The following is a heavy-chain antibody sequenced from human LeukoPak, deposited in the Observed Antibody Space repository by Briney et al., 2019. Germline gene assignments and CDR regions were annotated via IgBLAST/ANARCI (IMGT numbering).Heavy chain of an antibody. CDR3: ARDLSSSTPFSFGGY. V-gene: IGHV3-74*01. Sequence: AGGSLRLSCAASELSLSNYWMHWVRQAPGKGLVWVTQISPDGGNIRFTDSVQGRFTISRDNAKNSLYLQMNSLRAEDTAVYYCARDLSSSTPFSFGGYWGQGTLVTVSS. CDR2: ISPDGGNI. D-gene: IGHD3-16*01. J-gene: IGHJ4*02. CDR1: ELSLSNYW.